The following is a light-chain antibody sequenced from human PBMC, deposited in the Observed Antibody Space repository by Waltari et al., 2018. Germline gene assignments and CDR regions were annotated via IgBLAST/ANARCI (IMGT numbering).Light chain of an antibody. Sequence: DVVMTQSPDSLAVSLGERPTINCKPSQSLLYSSNNKNYLAWYQQKPGQPPKLLIYWASTRESGVPDRFSGSGSGTDFTLTISSLQAEDVAVYYCQQYYDNVVTFGPGTKVDIK. J-gene: IGKJ3*01. CDR3: QQYYDNVVT. V-gene: IGKV4-1*01. CDR2: WAS. CDR1: QSLLYSSNNKNY.